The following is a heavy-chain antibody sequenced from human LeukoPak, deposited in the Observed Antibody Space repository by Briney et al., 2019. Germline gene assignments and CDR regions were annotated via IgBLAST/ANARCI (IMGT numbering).Heavy chain of an antibody. Sequence: GGSLRLSCAASGFTFSSYATSWVRQAPGKGLEWVSAISNSGGDTSYSDSVKGRFTISRDNSKSTLYLQMNSLRAEDTAIYYGSTWNYVENWGQGTRVPVPS. J-gene: IGHJ4*02. V-gene: IGHV3-23*01. CDR3: STWNYVEN. CDR1: GFTFSSYA. D-gene: IGHD2-2*01. CDR2: ISNSGGDT.